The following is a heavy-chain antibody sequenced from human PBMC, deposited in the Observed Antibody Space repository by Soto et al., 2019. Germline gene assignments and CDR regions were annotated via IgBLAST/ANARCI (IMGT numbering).Heavy chain of an antibody. CDR2: IYHSGST. D-gene: IGHD5-12*01. CDR1: GGSISSSNW. Sequence: SETLSLTCAVSGGSISSSNWWSWVRQPPGKGLEWIGEIYHSGSTNYNPSLKSRVTISVDKSKNQFSLKLSSVTAADTAVYYCARGRYSGYDLGVSYNWFDHWGQGTLVTVSS. J-gene: IGHJ5*02. CDR3: ARGRYSGYDLGVSYNWFDH. V-gene: IGHV4-4*02.